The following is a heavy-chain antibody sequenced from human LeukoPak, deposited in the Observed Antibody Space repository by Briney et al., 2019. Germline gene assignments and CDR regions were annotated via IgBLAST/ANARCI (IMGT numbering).Heavy chain of an antibody. Sequence: GGSLRLSCVASEFTFSSHAVNWVRQAPGKGLEWVSSISGGGESTYYADSVKGRFTVSRDNSKNTLYLQINSLRGEDTAVYYCAKGKYSSGGVPDYWGQGTLATVSS. CDR3: AKGKYSSGGVPDY. V-gene: IGHV3-23*01. J-gene: IGHJ4*02. D-gene: IGHD6-19*01. CDR2: ISGGGEST. CDR1: EFTFSSHA.